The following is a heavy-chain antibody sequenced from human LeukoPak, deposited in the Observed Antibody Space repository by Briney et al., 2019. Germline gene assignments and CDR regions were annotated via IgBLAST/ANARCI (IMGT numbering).Heavy chain of an antibody. CDR1: DGSITNND. Sequence: SETLSLTCTVSDGSITNNDWSWVRQTPGKGLEFIGYVHYSGTTNYNPSLRSRVTISIDTSRKHFFLKLKSVTAADTAVYYCARYREFYYGMDVWGQGTTVTVSS. J-gene: IGHJ6*02. CDR3: ARYREFYYGMDV. D-gene: IGHD3-10*01. V-gene: IGHV4-59*01. CDR2: VHYSGTT.